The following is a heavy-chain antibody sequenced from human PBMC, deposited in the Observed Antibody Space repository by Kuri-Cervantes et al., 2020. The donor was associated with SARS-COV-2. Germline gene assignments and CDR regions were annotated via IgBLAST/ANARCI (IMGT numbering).Heavy chain of an antibody. V-gene: IGHV1-24*01. J-gene: IGHJ5*02. Sequence: ASVKVSCKVSGYTLTELSMHWVRQAPGKGLEWMGGFDPEDGETIYAQKFQGRVTMTEDTSTDTAYMELSSLRSEDTAVYYCARGRRVVRPAYNWFDPWGQGTLVTVSS. CDR2: FDPEDGET. CDR1: GYTLTELS. CDR3: ARGRRVVRPAYNWFDP. D-gene: IGHD2-2*01.